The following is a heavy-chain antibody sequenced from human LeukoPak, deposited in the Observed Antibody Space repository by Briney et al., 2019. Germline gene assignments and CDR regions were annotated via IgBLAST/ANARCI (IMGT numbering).Heavy chain of an antibody. Sequence: GGSLRLSCAASGFTFSNYWMTWVRQAPGKGLEWVGNVKQDGSEKYYVDSVKGRFTISRDNVKNSLYLQMNSLRAEDTAVYYCARYGSIAAAGTFDYWGQGTLVTVSS. CDR1: GFTFSNYW. D-gene: IGHD6-13*01. J-gene: IGHJ4*02. CDR3: ARYGSIAAAGTFDY. V-gene: IGHV3-7*04. CDR2: VKQDGSEK.